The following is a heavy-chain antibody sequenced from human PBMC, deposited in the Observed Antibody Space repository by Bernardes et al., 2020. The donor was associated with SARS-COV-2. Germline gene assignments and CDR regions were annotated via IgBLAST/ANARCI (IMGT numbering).Heavy chain of an antibody. CDR2: ISPGGETT. CDR1: GFTFGNYA. D-gene: IGHD2-2*01. Sequence: GGSLRLSCAASGFTFGNYALNWVRQAPGKGLEWVSIISPGGETTYYADSVKGRFTISRDNSKNTLSLQVNSLRAEDTAVYYCAKGLGGTVPTSRYSDFWGQGTLVTVSS. J-gene: IGHJ4*02. V-gene: IGHV3-23*01. CDR3: AKGLGGTVPTSRYSDF.